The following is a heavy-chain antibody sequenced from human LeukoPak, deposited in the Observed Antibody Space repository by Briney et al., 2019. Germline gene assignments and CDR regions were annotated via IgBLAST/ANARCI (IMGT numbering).Heavy chain of an antibody. CDR2: IHNSGRT. V-gene: IGHV4-59*08. J-gene: IGHJ4*02. CDR1: GGSLSRDY. Sequence: PSETLSLTCIVAGGSLSRDYWGWIRQSPGKGLEWIGYIHNSGRTNYNPSLKSRVTGFVDTSKNQVSLRLSSVTAADTAVYYCGRHETISSESYFEYWRQGALVTVSS. D-gene: IGHD1-26*01. CDR3: GRHETISSESYFEY.